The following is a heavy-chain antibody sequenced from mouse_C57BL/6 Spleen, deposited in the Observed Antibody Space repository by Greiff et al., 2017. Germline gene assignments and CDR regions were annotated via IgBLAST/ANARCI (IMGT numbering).Heavy chain of an antibody. CDR2: IYPGSGNT. D-gene: IGHD2-5*01. Sequence: VQLQQSGPELVKPGASVKISCKASGYSFTSYYIHWVKQRPGQGLEWIGWIYPGSGNTKYNEKFKGKATLTADTSSSTAYMQLSSLTSEDSAVYYCARVYSNYGFDYWGQGTTLTVSS. CDR3: ARVYSNYGFDY. J-gene: IGHJ2*01. CDR1: GYSFTSYY. V-gene: IGHV1-66*01.